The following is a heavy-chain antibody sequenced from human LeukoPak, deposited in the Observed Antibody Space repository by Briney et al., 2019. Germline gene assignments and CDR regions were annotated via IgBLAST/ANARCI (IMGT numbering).Heavy chain of an antibody. CDR1: GFTFSSYW. D-gene: IGHD5-24*01. V-gene: IGHV3-7*01. CDR2: IKQDASEK. Sequence: GGSLRLSCAASGFTFSSYWMSWVRQAPGKGLEWGGNIKQDASEKYYVDSVNGRFTISRDNAKNSLYLQMNSLRAEDTAFYYCARDTLGSERWLHKWEGYYFDYWGQGTLVTVSS. CDR3: ARDTLGSERWLHKWEGYYFDY. J-gene: IGHJ4*02.